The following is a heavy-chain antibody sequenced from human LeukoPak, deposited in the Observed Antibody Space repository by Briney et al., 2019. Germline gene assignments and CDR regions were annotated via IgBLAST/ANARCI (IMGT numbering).Heavy chain of an antibody. CDR1: GFTFSSYW. CDR3: VRAGGTSWSDS. V-gene: IGHV3-7*01. J-gene: IGHJ5*01. D-gene: IGHD2-2*01. Sequence: PGGSLRLSCAASGFTFSSYWMSWVRQPPGKGLEWVATIKQDGSEKHYVDSVKGRLTISRDNAKNSLYVQMNSLRVEDTAVYYCVRAGGTSWSDSWGQGTLVTVSS. CDR2: IKQDGSEK.